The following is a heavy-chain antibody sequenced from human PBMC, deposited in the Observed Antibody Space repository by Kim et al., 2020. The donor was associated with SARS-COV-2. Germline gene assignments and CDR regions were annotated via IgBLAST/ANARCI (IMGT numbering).Heavy chain of an antibody. V-gene: IGHV3-74*01. J-gene: IGHJ2*01. Sequence: GGSLRLSCAASGFTFSSYWMHWVRQAPGKGLVWVSRINSDGSSTSYADSVKGRFTISRDNAKNTLYLQMNSLRAEDTAVYYYARAPRRWFGDSFDVWGRGTLVTVSS. D-gene: IGHD3-10*01. CDR3: ARAPRRWFGDSFDV. CDR1: GFTFSSYW. CDR2: INSDGSST.